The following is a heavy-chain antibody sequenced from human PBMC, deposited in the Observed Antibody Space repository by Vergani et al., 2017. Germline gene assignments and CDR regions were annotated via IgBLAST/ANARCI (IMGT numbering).Heavy chain of an antibody. CDR3: ARVNTETNGHLYYYYYMDV. Sequence: QVQLQQWGGGLLKPSETLALTCVVNGGSFTSYHWTWIRQSPGEGLEWVGDIDHTGRPDYNPSLMSRFTMSVDKSQNQFSLTLNSVTATDTAIYFCARVNTETNGHLYYYYYMDVWGQGTAVTVS. CDR1: GGSFTSYH. V-gene: IGHV4-34*01. J-gene: IGHJ6*03. D-gene: IGHD4-11*01. CDR2: IDHTGRP.